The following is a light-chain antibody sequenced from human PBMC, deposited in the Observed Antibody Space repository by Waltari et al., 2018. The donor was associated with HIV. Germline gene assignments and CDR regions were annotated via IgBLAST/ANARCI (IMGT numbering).Light chain of an antibody. J-gene: IGLJ3*02. Sequence: NFMLPQPHSVSESPGKTVTISCTRTSGSIASNYVQWYQQRPGSSPTTVISEDNQRPSGVPDRFSGSIDSSSNSASLTSAGLKTEDEADYYCQSYDSSNQGVFGGGTKLTVL. CDR1: SGSIASNY. CDR3: QSYDSSNQGV. V-gene: IGLV6-57*01. CDR2: EDN.